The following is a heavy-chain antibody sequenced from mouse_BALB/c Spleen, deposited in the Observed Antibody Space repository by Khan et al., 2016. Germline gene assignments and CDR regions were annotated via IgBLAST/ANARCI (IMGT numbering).Heavy chain of an antibody. Sequence: EVQLVESGGGLVQPGGSRKLSCAASGFTFSSFGMHWVRQAPEKGLEWVAYISSGSTTIYYADTVKGRFTISRDNPKNSLFLQMTSLRSEDTAMYYCASSGLGRNYAMDYWGQGTSVTVSS. V-gene: IGHV5-17*02. J-gene: IGHJ4*01. CDR3: ASSGLGRNYAMDY. CDR2: ISSGSTTI. D-gene: IGHD4-1*01. CDR1: GFTFSSFG.